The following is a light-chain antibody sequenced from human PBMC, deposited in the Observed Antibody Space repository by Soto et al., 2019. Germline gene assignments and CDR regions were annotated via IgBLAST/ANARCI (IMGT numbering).Light chain of an antibody. Sequence: SALTQPASVSGSPGQSITISCTGTSSDVGSYNLASWYQQHPGKAPKLMIYEVSKRPSGVSNRFSGSKSGNTASLTISGLQAEDEADYYCCSYAGSSTFYVFGTGTKVT. V-gene: IGLV2-23*02. CDR1: SSDVGSYNL. J-gene: IGLJ1*01. CDR2: EVS. CDR3: CSYAGSSTFYV.